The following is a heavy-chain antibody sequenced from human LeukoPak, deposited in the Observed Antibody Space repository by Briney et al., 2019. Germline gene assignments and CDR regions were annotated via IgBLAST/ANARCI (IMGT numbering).Heavy chain of an antibody. CDR2: INPHSGGT. V-gene: IGHV1-2*02. J-gene: IGHJ4*02. CDR3: VREGNELLSKNFDY. CDR1: GFTFTGYY. Sequence: ASVKVSCKASGFTFTGYYIHWVRQAPGHGLEWMGYINPHSGGTNSPQKFQGRVTMNTDTYISAAYMELSSMIYDDTAMYYCVREGNELLSKNFDYWGQGTLVTVSS. D-gene: IGHD2-21*02.